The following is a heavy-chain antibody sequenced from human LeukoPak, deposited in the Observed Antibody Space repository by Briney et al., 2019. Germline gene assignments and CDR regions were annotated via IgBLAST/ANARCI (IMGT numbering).Heavy chain of an antibody. Sequence: GRSLRLSCAASGFTFSSYGMHWVRQAPGKGLEWVAVIWYDGSNKYYADSVKGRFTISRDNSKNTLYLQMNSLRAEDTAVYYCAIGSSGYYSTHYFDYWGQGTLVTVSS. J-gene: IGHJ4*02. CDR1: GFTFSSYG. D-gene: IGHD3-22*01. CDR2: IWYDGSNK. CDR3: AIGSSGYYSTHYFDY. V-gene: IGHV3-33*01.